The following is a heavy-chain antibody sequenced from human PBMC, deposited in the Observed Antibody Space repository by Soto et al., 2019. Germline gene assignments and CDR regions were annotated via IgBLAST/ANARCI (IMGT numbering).Heavy chain of an antibody. V-gene: IGHV1-69*13. Sequence: ASVKVSCKASGCTFSSYAISWVRQAPGQGLEWMGGIIPIFGTANYAQKFQGRVTITADESTSTAYMELSSLRSEDTAVYYCARVLYGSGSYYNGEYNWFEPWGQGTLFTVSS. CDR3: ARVLYGSGSYYNGEYNWFEP. CDR2: IIPIFGTA. J-gene: IGHJ5*02. CDR1: GCTFSSYA. D-gene: IGHD3-10*01.